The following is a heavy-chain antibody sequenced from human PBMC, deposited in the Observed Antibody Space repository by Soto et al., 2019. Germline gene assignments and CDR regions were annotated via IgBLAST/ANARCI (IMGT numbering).Heavy chain of an antibody. Sequence: QVQLVESGGGVVQPGRSLRLSCAASGFTFSSYAMHWVRQAPGKGLEWVAVISYDGSNKYYADSVKGRLTISRDNSKNTLYLQMNSLRAEDTAVYYCARGRGTSYYYYYGMDVWGQGTTVTVSS. D-gene: IGHD1-1*01. CDR3: ARGRGTSYYYYYGMDV. V-gene: IGHV3-30-3*01. J-gene: IGHJ6*02. CDR2: ISYDGSNK. CDR1: GFTFSSYA.